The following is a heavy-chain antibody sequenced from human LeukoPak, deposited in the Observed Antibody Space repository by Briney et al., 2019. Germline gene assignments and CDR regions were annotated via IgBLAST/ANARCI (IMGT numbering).Heavy chain of an antibody. CDR1: GFTFTSYS. CDR3: ARDYYGDYLFDY. J-gene: IGHJ4*02. V-gene: IGHV3-21*01. D-gene: IGHD4-17*01. CDR2: ISSSSSYI. Sequence: PGGSLRLSCAASGFTFTSYSMNWVRQAPGKGLEWVSSISSSSSYIYYADSVKGRSTISRDNAKNSLYLQMNSLRAEDTAVYYCARDYYGDYLFDYWGQGTLVTVSS.